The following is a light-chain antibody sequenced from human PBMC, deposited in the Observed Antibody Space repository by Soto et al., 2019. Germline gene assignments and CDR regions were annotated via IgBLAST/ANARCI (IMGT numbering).Light chain of an antibody. CDR1: SSDVGGYNY. CDR3: SSYTTSNTRQIV. Sequence: QSALTQPVSVSGSPGQSSNISCTGTSSDVGGYNYVSWYQHHPGKAPKLIISDVSNRPSGVSNPFSGSKSGNTASLTISGLQPEDEADYYCSSYTTSNTRQIVFGTGTKVTVL. CDR2: DVS. V-gene: IGLV2-14*03. J-gene: IGLJ1*01.